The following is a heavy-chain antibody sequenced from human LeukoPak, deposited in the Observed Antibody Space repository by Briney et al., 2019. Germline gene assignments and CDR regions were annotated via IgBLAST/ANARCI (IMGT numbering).Heavy chain of an antibody. CDR3: ARVLGGKLNY. CDR2: IIPILGTA. CDR1: GGTFNSFA. V-gene: IGHV1-69*13. Sequence: ASVKVSCKASGGTFNSFAISWVRQAPGQGLEWMGVIIPILGTANYAQKFQGRVTITADESTSTAYMELSSLRSEDTAVYYCARVLGGKLNYWGQGTLVTVSS. D-gene: IGHD1-26*01. J-gene: IGHJ4*02.